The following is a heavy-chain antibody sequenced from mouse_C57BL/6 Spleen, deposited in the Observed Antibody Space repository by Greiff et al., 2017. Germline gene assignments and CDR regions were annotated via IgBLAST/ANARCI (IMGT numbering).Heavy chain of an antibody. CDR1: GYTFTSYT. J-gene: IGHJ2*01. V-gene: IGHV1-4*01. CDR3: SSYYFDD. CDR2: INPSSGYT. Sequence: QVQLQQSGAELARPGASVKMSCKASGYTFTSYTMHWVKQRPGQGLEWIGYINPSSGYTKYNQKFKDKATLTADKSSSTAYMQLSSLSSEDSAVYYCSSYYFDDWGQGTTLTVSS.